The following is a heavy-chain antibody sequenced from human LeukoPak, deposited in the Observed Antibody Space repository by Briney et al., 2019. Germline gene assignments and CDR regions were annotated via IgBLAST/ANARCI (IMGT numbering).Heavy chain of an antibody. J-gene: IGHJ4*02. CDR1: GGSISSYY. V-gene: IGHV4-59*01. CDR2: IYYSGST. CDR3: ARQTGSKPASRIDY. Sequence: NPSETLSLTCTVSGGSISSYYWSWLRQPPGKGLEWIGYIYYSGSTNYNPSLKSRVTISVDTSKNQFSLKLSSVTAADTAVYYCARQTGSKPASRIDYWGQGTLVTVSS.